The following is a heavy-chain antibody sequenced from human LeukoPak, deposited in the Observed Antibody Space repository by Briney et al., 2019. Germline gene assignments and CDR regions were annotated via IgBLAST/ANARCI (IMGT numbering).Heavy chain of an antibody. CDR2: IIPIFGTA. D-gene: IGHD3-10*01. V-gene: IGHV1-69*06. Sequence: ASVKVSCKASGGTFSSYAISWVRQAPGQGLEWMGGIIPIFGTANYAQKFQGRVTITADKSTSTAYMELSSLRSEDTAVYYCAVPGRYYGSGSQDYWGQGTLVTVSS. J-gene: IGHJ4*02. CDR3: AVPGRYYGSGSQDY. CDR1: GGTFSSYA.